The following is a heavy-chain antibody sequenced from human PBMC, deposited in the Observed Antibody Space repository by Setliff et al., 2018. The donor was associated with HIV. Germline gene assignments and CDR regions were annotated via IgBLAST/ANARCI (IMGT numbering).Heavy chain of an antibody. CDR2: IYYTGST. CDR1: GGSISRGGYY. CDR3: ARELRQQLTLNWLDP. D-gene: IGHD6-13*01. V-gene: IGHV4-31*03. J-gene: IGHJ5*02. Sequence: TLSLTCTVSGGSISRGGYYWSWIRQHPGKGLEWIGYIYYTGSTYYNPSLKSRVTISVDTSENQFSLKLSSVTAADTAVYYCARELRQQLTLNWLDPWGQGTLVTVS.